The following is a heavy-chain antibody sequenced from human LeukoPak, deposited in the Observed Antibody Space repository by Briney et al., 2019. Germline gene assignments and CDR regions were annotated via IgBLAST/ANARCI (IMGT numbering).Heavy chain of an antibody. Sequence: PGGSLRLSCAASGFTFSSYAMSWVRQAPGKGLEWVSTISGSGGSTYYADSVKGRFTISRDNSKNTLYLQMNSLRAEDTAVYYCASRGYSYGRTIFDYWGQGTLVTVSS. J-gene: IGHJ4*02. D-gene: IGHD5-18*01. CDR2: ISGSGGST. CDR3: ASRGYSYGRTIFDY. V-gene: IGHV3-23*01. CDR1: GFTFSSYA.